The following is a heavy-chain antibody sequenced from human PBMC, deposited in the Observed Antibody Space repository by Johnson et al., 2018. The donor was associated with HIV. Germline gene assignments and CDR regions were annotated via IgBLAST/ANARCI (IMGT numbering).Heavy chain of an antibody. CDR1: GFTFNNYW. Sequence: VQLVESGGGLVQPGGSLRLSCTASGFTFNNYWMNWVRQAPGKGLAWVANMKGDGSEEYYVDSLEGRFTITRDNAKTSLYLQINSRRVEYTAVYYCARDTSWSDTGSIDAFDIWGQGTMVTVSS. V-gene: IGHV3-7*03. D-gene: IGHD1-14*01. J-gene: IGHJ3*02. CDR3: ARDTSWSDTGSIDAFDI. CDR2: MKGDGSEE.